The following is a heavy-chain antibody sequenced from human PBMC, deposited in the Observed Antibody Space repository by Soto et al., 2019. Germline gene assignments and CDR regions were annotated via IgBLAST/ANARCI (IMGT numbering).Heavy chain of an antibody. Sequence: NPSETLSLTCTVSGGSISSSSYYWGWIRQPPGKGLEWIGSIYYSGSTYYNPSLKSRVTISVDTSKNQFSLKLSSVTAADTAVYYCATENLHNWNNLGYNWFDPWGQGTLVNVS. D-gene: IGHD1-20*01. CDR3: ATENLHNWNNLGYNWFDP. CDR1: GGSISSSSYY. J-gene: IGHJ5*02. V-gene: IGHV4-39*01. CDR2: IYYSGST.